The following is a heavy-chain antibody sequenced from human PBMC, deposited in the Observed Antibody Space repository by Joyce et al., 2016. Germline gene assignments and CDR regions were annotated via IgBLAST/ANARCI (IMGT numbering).Heavy chain of an antibody. J-gene: IGHJ4*02. CDR3: TRVCTVTSPGLCY. Sequence: EVQLVESGGGLVQPGRSLRLSCSTSGFTFGDYAINWVRQTPGKGLEWVGFIRTKAYGAGTDYAASVEGRFTISRDSKSIAYLQMNGLKTEDTAVYYCTRVCTVTSPGLCYWGQGTLVTVSS. CDR1: GFTFGDYA. D-gene: IGHD4-17*01. V-gene: IGHV3-49*04. CDR2: IRTKAYGAGT.